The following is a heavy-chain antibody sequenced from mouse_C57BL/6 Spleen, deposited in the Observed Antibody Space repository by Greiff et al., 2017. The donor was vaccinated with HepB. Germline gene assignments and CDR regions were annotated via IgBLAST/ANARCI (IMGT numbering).Heavy chain of an antibody. J-gene: IGHJ4*01. CDR2: INPNNGGT. D-gene: IGHD6-2*01. CDR1: GYTFTDYY. Sequence: EVKLQQSGPELVKPGASVKISCKASGYTFTDYYMNWVKQSHGKSLEWIGDINPNNGGTSYNQKFKGKATLTVDKSSSTAYMELRSLTSEDSAVYYCARGSYSYYYAMDYWGQGTSVTVSS. CDR3: ARGSYSYYYAMDY. V-gene: IGHV1-26*01.